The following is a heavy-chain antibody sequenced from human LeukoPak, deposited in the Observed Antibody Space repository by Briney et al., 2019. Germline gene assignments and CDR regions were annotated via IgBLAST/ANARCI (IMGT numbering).Heavy chain of an antibody. Sequence: GESLKISCRVSGYSLTTHWVAWVRQIPGKGLEWLGMMYPGDSDTRYSPSFQGQVTMSADKSLSSVYLQWSSLKASDTAIYYCARLNFDSSSDYWGQGTLVTVSS. CDR2: MYPGDSDT. CDR1: GYSLTTHW. J-gene: IGHJ4*02. V-gene: IGHV5-51*01. CDR3: ARLNFDSSSDY. D-gene: IGHD3-9*01.